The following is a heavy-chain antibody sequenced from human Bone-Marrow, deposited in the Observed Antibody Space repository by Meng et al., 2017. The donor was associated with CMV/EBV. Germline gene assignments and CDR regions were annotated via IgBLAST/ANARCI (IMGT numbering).Heavy chain of an antibody. J-gene: IGHJ4*02. CDR2: ISYDGSNK. Sequence: GESLKISCAASGFTFSSYAMHWVRQAPGKGLEWVAVISYDGSNKYYADSVKGRFTISRDNSKNTLYLQMNSLRAEDTAVYYCASSVMLDYCGQGTLVTVSS. V-gene: IGHV3-30*04. D-gene: IGHD3-16*01. CDR1: GFTFSSYA. CDR3: ASSVMLDY.